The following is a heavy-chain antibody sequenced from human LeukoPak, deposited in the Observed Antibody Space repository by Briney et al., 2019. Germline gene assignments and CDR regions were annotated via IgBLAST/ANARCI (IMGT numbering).Heavy chain of an antibody. CDR2: ISGGSSYI. J-gene: IGHJ4*02. Sequence: GGSLRLSCAASGFTFSSHSMKWVRQAPGKGLEWVSSISGGSSYIYYADSVKGRFTISRDNAKNPLYLQMNSLRAEDTAVYYCASPPGGSGSYTYWGQGTLVTVSS. D-gene: IGHD1-26*01. V-gene: IGHV3-21*01. CDR3: ASPPGGSGSYTY. CDR1: GFTFSSHS.